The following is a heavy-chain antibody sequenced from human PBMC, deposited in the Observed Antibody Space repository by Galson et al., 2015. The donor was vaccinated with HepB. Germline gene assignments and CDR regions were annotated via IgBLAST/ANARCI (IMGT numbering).Heavy chain of an antibody. CDR1: GGSVRSGDYY. D-gene: IGHD1-1*01. CDR3: ARDLGGCLSRTTCYYYYGLDV. V-gene: IGHV4-30-4*01. CDR2: RYYSGSP. J-gene: IGHJ6*02. Sequence: TLSLTCTVSGGSVRSGDYYWSWIRQSPGKGLEWIGYRYYSGSPHYNPSLKGRAVISIDTSMNQFSLKLSSVTAADTAVYYCARDLGGCLSRTTCYYYYGLDVWGQGTAVTASS.